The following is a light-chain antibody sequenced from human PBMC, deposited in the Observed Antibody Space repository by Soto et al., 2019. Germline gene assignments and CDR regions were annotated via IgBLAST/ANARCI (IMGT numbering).Light chain of an antibody. Sequence: IVVTQSPATLSLSPGERATLSCRASESIRNNLAWYQHKPGQAPRLLIYAASTRATTIPARFSGSGSGTDFTLTISSLQSGDLAVYYCQQYHAWPLAFGGGTKVEIK. J-gene: IGKJ4*01. CDR3: QQYHAWPLA. CDR1: ESIRNN. CDR2: AAS. V-gene: IGKV3-15*01.